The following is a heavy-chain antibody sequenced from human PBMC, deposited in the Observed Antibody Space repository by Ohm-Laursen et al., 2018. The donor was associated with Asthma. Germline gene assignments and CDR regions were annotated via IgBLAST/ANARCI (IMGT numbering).Heavy chain of an antibody. V-gene: IGHV3-30-3*01. D-gene: IGHD5-12*01. J-gene: IGHJ4*02. CDR3: ARGGDIVATIPPFDY. Sequence: SLRLSCSASEFTFRSYAMHWVRQAPGKGLEWVAVGGSYYDGGLKYYADSVKGRFTISRDNSKNTLYLQMNSLRAEDTAVYYCARGGDIVATIPPFDYWGQGTLVTVSS. CDR1: EFTFRSYA. CDR2: GGSYYDGGLK.